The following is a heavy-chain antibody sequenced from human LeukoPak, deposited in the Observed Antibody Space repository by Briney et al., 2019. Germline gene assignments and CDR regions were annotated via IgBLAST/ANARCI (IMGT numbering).Heavy chain of an antibody. D-gene: IGHD6-13*01. CDR2: ISGSGSTI. V-gene: IGHV3-48*03. Sequence: GGSLRLSCAASGLILSSYEMNWVRQAPGKGLEWVSYISGSGSTIYYADSVKGRFTISRDNAKNALYLQMNSLRAEDTAVYYCARRQHFDYWGQGTLVTVSS. CDR1: GLILSSYE. CDR3: ARRQHFDY. J-gene: IGHJ4*02.